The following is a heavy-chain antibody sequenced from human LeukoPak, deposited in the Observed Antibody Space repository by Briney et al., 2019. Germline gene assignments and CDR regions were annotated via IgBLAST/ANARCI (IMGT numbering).Heavy chain of an antibody. D-gene: IGHD6-13*01. CDR1: GYTFTSYY. Sequence: ASVNVSCKASGYTFTSYYMHWVRQAPGQGLEWMGIINPSGGSTSYAQKFQGRVTMTRDTSTSTVYMELSSLRSEDTAVYYCARVSIAAAGTSRDYYGMDVWGQGTTVTVSS. J-gene: IGHJ6*02. CDR3: ARVSIAAAGTSRDYYGMDV. CDR2: INPSGGST. V-gene: IGHV1-46*01.